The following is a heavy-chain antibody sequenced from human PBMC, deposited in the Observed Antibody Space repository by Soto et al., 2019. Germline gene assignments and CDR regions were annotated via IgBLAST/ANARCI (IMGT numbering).Heavy chain of an antibody. CDR3: ARDRSNSPDYFDY. CDR1: GDSISSDDYY. CDR2: IYYTGRT. D-gene: IGHD6-6*01. Sequence: SLTCTVYGDSISSDDYYWSWIRQPPGKGLEWVGYIYYTGRTSYNPSLESRLTISIDTSKNHFSLKLSSVSAADTAVYYCARDRSNSPDYFDYWGQGALVTVSS. V-gene: IGHV4-30-4*01. J-gene: IGHJ4*02.